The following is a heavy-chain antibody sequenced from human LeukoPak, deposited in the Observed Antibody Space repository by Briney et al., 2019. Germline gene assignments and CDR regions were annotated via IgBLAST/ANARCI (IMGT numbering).Heavy chain of an antibody. CDR1: GFTFKNHG. Sequence: GGSLRLSCVISGFTFKNHGLHWVRQVPGKGLEWVAVASSDEINQYYADSVKGRFIISRDNSRNTLNLQMNNLRTEDTAFYYCAAFITTKLDYWGQGILVTVSS. CDR3: AAFITTKLDY. J-gene: IGHJ4*02. CDR2: ASSDEINQ. V-gene: IGHV3-30*03. D-gene: IGHD3-22*01.